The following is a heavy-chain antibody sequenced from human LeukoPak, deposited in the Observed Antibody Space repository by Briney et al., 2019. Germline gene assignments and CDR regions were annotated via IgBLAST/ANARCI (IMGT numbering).Heavy chain of an antibody. CDR1: AFSFSGYN. J-gene: IGHJ4*02. V-gene: IGHV3-21*04. CDR3: AKDRGIAVAGTFGY. CDR2: ISSSGTYI. D-gene: IGHD6-19*01. Sequence: GGSLRLSCAASAFSFSGYNMNWVRQAPGKGLEWVSSISSSGTYIYYRDSVKGRFTISRDNSKNTPYLQMDSLRAEDTAVYYCAKDRGIAVAGTFGYWGQGTLVTVSS.